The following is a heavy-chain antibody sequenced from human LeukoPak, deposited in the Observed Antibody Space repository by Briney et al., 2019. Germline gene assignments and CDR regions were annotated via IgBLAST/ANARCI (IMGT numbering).Heavy chain of an antibody. CDR1: GFTFTSYA. D-gene: IGHD3-22*01. CDR3: AKGSSGYFFDL. J-gene: IGHJ4*02. Sequence: GGSLRLSCAASGFTFTSYAMTWVRQAPGKGLEWVSAISNDGGGTTYADFVKGRFSVSRDNSKNTLFLQMNSLRAEDTALYYCAKGSSGYFFDLWGQGTLVTVSS. V-gene: IGHV3-23*01. CDR2: ISNDGGGT.